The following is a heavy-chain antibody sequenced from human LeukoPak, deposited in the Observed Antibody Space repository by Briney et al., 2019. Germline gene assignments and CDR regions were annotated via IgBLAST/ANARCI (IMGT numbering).Heavy chain of an antibody. CDR2: ISSSGSTI. D-gene: IGHD3-3*01. Sequence: GGSLRLSCAVSGFTVSGDYMSWVRQAPGKGLEWVSYISSSGSTIYYADSVKGRFTISRDNAKNSLYLQMNSLRAEDTAVYYCARDRNTDFWSGYYTNYFDYWGQGTLVIVSS. V-gene: IGHV3-11*04. J-gene: IGHJ4*02. CDR3: ARDRNTDFWSGYYTNYFDY. CDR1: GFTVSGDY.